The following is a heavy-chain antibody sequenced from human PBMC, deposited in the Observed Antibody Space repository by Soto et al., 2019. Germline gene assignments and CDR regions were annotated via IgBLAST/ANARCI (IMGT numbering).Heavy chain of an antibody. CDR1: GDSVSSNSAG. V-gene: IGHV6-1*01. Sequence: SQTLSLTCAISGDSVSSNSAGWNWIRQTPSRGLEWLGRTYYRSKWYYTYAVSVKSRIIIDPDTSKNQFSLQLNSVTPEDTAVYYCARGSWDHVCAHYYMDVWGRGTTVTVSS. D-gene: IGHD3-16*01. J-gene: IGHJ6*03. CDR2: TYYRSKWYY. CDR3: ARGSWDHVCAHYYMDV.